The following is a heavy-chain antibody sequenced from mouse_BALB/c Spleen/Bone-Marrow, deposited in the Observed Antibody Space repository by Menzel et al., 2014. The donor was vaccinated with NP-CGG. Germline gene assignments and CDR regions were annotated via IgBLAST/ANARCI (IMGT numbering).Heavy chain of an antibody. V-gene: IGHV14-3*02. CDR3: ARYGNYCYAMDY. J-gene: IGHJ4*01. CDR1: GFNIKDTY. CDR2: IDPANGNT. D-gene: IGHD2-1*01. Sequence: VQLQQSGAELVKPGASVKLSCTASGFNIKDTYMHWVKQRPEQGLEWIGRIDPANGNTKYDPKFQGKATIAADTSSNTAYLQLSSLTSEDTAVYYCARYGNYCYAMDYWGQGTSVTVSS.